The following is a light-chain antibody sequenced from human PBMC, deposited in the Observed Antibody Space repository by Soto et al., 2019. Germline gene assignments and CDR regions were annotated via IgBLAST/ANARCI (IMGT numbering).Light chain of an antibody. J-gene: IGKJ5*01. CDR3: HSRA. V-gene: IGKV3-15*01. Sequence: EIVLTQSPATLSVSPGERATLSCRASQSVSSSLAWYQHKPGQAPRLLLYGASTRATGISTRFSGGGSETEFTLTISRLQPDDFATYFCHSRAFGQGTRLDI. CDR2: GAS. CDR1: QSVSSS.